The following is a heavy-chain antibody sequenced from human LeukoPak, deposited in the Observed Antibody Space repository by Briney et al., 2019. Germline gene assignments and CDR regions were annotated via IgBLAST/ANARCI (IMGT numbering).Heavy chain of an antibody. D-gene: IGHD5-12*01. Sequence: GGSLRLSCAASGFTFSDYYMSWIRQAPGKGQEWVSYISSSGSTIYYADSVKGRFTISRDNAKNSLYLQMNSLRAEDTAVYYCARAVAHDPHSNPRYYYYYYYMDVWGKGTTVTVSS. V-gene: IGHV3-11*01. J-gene: IGHJ6*03. CDR2: ISSSGSTI. CDR1: GFTFSDYY. CDR3: ARAVAHDPHSNPRYYYYYYYMDV.